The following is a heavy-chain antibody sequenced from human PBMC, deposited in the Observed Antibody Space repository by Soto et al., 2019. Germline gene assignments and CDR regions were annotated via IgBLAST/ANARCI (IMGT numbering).Heavy chain of an antibody. J-gene: IGHJ5*02. CDR2: IYHSGST. D-gene: IGHD1-1*01. V-gene: IGHV4-59*01. CDR1: GGSISNYY. Sequence: QVQLQESGPGLVKPSETLSLTCTVSGGSISNYYWSWIRQSPGKGLEWIGYIYHSGSTNYNPSLKGRVTIAVDTSKNQLSLNLRSVTAADTAVYYCARASTRAWSNWFDPWGQGALVSVSS. CDR3: ARASTRAWSNWFDP.